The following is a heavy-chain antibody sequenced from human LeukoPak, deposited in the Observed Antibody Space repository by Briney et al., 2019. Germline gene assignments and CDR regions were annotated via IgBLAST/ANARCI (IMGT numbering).Heavy chain of an antibody. CDR1: GGSISSSSYY. CDR2: IYYSGST. V-gene: IGHV4-39*01. CDR3: ARALGYCSGGSCTRGYNWFDP. D-gene: IGHD2-15*01. Sequence: SETLSLTCTVSGGSISSSSYYWGWIRQPPGKGLEWIGSIYYSGSTYYNPSLKSRVTISVDTSMNQFSLKLSFVTTAGTAVYYCARALGYCSGGSCTRGYNWFDPWGQGTLVTVSS. J-gene: IGHJ5*02.